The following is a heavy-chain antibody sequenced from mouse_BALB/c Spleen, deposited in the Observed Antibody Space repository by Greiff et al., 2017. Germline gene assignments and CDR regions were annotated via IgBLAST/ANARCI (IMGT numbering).Heavy chain of an antibody. CDR2: ISYDGSN. V-gene: IGHV3-6*02. CDR1: GYSITSGYY. Sequence: ESGPGLVKPSQSLSLTCSVTGYSITSGYYWNWIRQFPGNKLEWMGYISYDGSNNYNPSLKNRISITRDTSKNQFFLKLNSVTTEDTATYYCAREGYYGSSSAWFAYWGQGTLVTVSA. D-gene: IGHD1-1*01. J-gene: IGHJ3*01. CDR3: AREGYYGSSSAWFAY.